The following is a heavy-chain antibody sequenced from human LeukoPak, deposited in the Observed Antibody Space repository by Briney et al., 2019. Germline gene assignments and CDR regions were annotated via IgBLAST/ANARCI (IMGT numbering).Heavy chain of an antibody. J-gene: IGHJ4*02. Sequence: GGSLRLSCAASGFTFSSYAVSWVRQAPEKGLEWVSVTSGTGDKTYYAESAKGRFTIFRDNSKDTLYLQMNSLRAEDTAIYYCAKVGYNNILTGDYNDYFDYWGQGTLVTVSS. V-gene: IGHV3-23*01. CDR3: AKVGYNNILTGDYNDYFDY. D-gene: IGHD3-9*01. CDR2: TSGTGDKT. CDR1: GFTFSSYA.